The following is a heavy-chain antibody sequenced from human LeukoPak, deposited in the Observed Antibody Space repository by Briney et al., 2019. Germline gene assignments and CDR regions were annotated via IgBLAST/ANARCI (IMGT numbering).Heavy chain of an antibody. D-gene: IGHD2-15*01. CDR2: INWDDDK. Sequence: SGPTLVKPTQTLTLTCTFSGFSLSTSGMCVSWIRQPPGKALEWLARINWDDDKYYSTSLKTRLTISKDTSKNQVDLTITNMDAVDTATYYCARGSYPATPMDVWGQGTTVTVSS. CDR1: GFSLSTSGMC. J-gene: IGHJ6*02. CDR3: ARGSYPATPMDV. V-gene: IGHV2-70*11.